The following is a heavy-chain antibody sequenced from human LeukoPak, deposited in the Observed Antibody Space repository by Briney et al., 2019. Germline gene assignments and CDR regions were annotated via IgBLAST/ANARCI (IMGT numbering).Heavy chain of an antibody. J-gene: IGHJ4*02. CDR3: ARVGIAAAGTPDY. CDR1: GYTLTELS. CDR2: INTNTGNP. Sequence: ASVKVSCKVSGYTLTELSMHWVRQAPGKGLEWMGWINTNTGNPTYAQGFTGRFVFSLDTFVSTAYLQISSLKAEDTAVYYCARVGIAAAGTPDYWGQGTLVTVSS. D-gene: IGHD6-13*01. V-gene: IGHV7-4-1*02.